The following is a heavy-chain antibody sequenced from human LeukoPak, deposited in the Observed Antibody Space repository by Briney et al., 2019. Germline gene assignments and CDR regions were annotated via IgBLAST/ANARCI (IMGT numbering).Heavy chain of an antibody. CDR1: GFTFSTYA. D-gene: IGHD6-19*01. Sequence: PGGSLRLSCAASGFTFSTYAMHWVRQAPGTGLEYVSAISPNGGSTYYANSVKGRFTISRDNSKNTLYLQMGSLRAEEMAVYYCARDRILVSSGWDIGGAFDIWGQGTTVTVSS. J-gene: IGHJ3*02. CDR2: ISPNGGST. V-gene: IGHV3-64*01. CDR3: ARDRILVSSGWDIGGAFDI.